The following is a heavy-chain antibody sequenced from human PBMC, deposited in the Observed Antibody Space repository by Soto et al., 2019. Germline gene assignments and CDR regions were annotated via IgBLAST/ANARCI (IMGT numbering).Heavy chain of an antibody. CDR2: ISFDARSE. CDR1: GFSLSSYG. J-gene: IGHJ6*02. CDR3: ARESDQPRADNYYAMDV. Sequence: GGSLRLSCAISGFSLSSYGLHWVRQAPGKGLEWVAFISFDARSEFYSDSVKGRCTISRDNSKNTMYLHISSPRPDDTAVYYCARESDQPRADNYYAMDVWGQGTTVTVSS. V-gene: IGHV3-30*03.